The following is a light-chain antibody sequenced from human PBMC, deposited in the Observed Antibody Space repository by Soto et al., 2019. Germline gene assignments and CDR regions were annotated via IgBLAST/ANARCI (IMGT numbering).Light chain of an antibody. CDR3: HPGSSTPWT. V-gene: IGKV1-39*01. CDR2: AAS. Sequence: DIQMTQSPSSLSAPVGDRVTITCRASQSVNTYLHWYQQKPGKAPKLLIFAASNLQSGVPSRFSGSGSGTNFTLYLHSLEPEDFATYYCHPGSSTPWTFGQGTKVEIK. CDR1: QSVNTY. J-gene: IGKJ1*01.